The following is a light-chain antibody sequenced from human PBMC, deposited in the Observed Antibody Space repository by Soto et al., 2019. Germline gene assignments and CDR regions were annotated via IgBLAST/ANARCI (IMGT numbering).Light chain of an antibody. CDR2: GAS. Sequence: EIVLTQSPGTLSLSPGERTTLSCRASQSVSSNFLDWYQQKPGQAPRLLIYGASSRATGIPDRFSGSGSGTDFTLTISRLEPEDFGVYYCQQYGSSYWTFGQGTKVDIK. J-gene: IGKJ1*01. V-gene: IGKV3-20*01. CDR1: QSVSSNF. CDR3: QQYGSSYWT.